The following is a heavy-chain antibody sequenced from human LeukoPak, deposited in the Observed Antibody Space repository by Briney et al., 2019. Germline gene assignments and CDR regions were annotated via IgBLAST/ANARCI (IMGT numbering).Heavy chain of an antibody. D-gene: IGHD3-22*01. CDR3: ARVPLHDDSGHYYPH. CDR2: INGGNGNT. CDR1: GYTFTSYG. V-gene: IGHV1-3*01. J-gene: IGHJ1*01. Sequence: GASVKVSCKTSGYTFTSYGMHWVRQAPGQSLEWMGWINGGNGNTKYSEKFQGRVTIIRDTSASTAYMELSSLRPEDTAVYYCARVPLHDDSGHYYPHWGQGTLVTVSS.